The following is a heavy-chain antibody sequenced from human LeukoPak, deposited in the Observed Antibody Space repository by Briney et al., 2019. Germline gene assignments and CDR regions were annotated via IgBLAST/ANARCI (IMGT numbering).Heavy chain of an antibody. Sequence: PGGSLRLSCAASGFTFSSYAMHWVRQALGKGLEWVAVISYDGSNKYYADSVKGRFTISRDNSKNTLYLQMNTLRAEDTAVYYCARDAVSTMDYWGQGTLVTASS. CDR3: ARDAVSTMDY. CDR2: ISYDGSNK. V-gene: IGHV3-30*04. D-gene: IGHD5/OR15-5a*01. J-gene: IGHJ4*02. CDR1: GFTFSSYA.